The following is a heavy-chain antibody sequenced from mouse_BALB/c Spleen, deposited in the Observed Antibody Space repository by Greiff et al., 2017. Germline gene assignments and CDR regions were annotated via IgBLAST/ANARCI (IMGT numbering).Heavy chain of an antibody. CDR1: GFSLTSYG. D-gene: IGHD2-14*01. CDR3: ARLYYRYDSYAMDY. J-gene: IGHJ4*01. V-gene: IGHV2-2*02. Sequence: QVQLKESGPGLVQPSQSLSITCTVSGFSLTSYGVHWVRQSPGKGLEWLGVIWSGGSTDYNAAFISRLSISKDNSKSQVFFKMNSLQANDTAIYYCARLYYRYDSYAMDYWGQGTSVTVSS. CDR2: IWSGGST.